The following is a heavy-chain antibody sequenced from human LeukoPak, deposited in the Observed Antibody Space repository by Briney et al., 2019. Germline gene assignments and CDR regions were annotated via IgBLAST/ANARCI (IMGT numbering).Heavy chain of an antibody. Sequence: NTSETLSLTCTVSGGSISSSSYYWGWVRQPPGKGLEWIGSIYYSGSTYYNPSLKSRVTISVDTSKNQFSLKLSSVTAADTAVYYCARFPQIFGVVTGNDYWGQGTLVTVSS. CDR2: IYYSGST. J-gene: IGHJ4*02. V-gene: IGHV4-39*07. CDR3: ARFPQIFGVVTGNDY. D-gene: IGHD3-3*01. CDR1: GGSISSSSYY.